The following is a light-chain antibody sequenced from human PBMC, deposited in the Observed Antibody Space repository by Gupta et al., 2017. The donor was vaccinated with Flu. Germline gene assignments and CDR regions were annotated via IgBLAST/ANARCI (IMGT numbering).Light chain of an antibody. V-gene: IGLV1-44*01. J-gene: IGLJ2*01. CDR2: YNN. Sequence: SVLTQPPSASGTPGQRVTISCSGSSSNIGSNTVTWYQQPPGAAPRLLIYYNNQPPSVVPGRFSGTKSGTSASLAISGLQTEDEADYYCAAWYDSLNVVVFGGGTKLTVL. CDR1: SSNIGSNT. CDR3: AAWYDSLNVVV.